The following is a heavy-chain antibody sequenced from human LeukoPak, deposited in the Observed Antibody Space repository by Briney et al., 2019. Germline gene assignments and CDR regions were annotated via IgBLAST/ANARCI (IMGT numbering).Heavy chain of an antibody. CDR1: GYTFTSYG. CDR2: ISAYNGNT. CDR3: ARGNYYDSSGYPDY. J-gene: IGHJ4*02. D-gene: IGHD3-22*01. V-gene: IGHV1-18*01. Sequence: ASVKVSCKASGYTFTSYGISWVRQAPGQGLEWMGWISAYNGNTNYAQKLQGRVTMTRNTSISTAYMELSSLRSEDAAVYYCARGNYYDSSGYPDYWGQGTLVTVSS.